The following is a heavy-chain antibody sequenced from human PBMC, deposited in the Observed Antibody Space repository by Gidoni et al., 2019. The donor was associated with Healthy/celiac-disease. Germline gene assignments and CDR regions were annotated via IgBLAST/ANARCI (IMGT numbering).Heavy chain of an antibody. Sequence: QVQLVQSGAEVQKPGASVKVSCKASGYTFTGYYMHWVRQAPGQGLEWMGWINPNRGGTNYAQKFQGRVTMTRDTSISTAYMELSRLRSDDTAVYYCARVQVDYYDSSGYYYWGQGTLVTVSS. CDR3: ARVQVDYYDSSGYYY. CDR2: INPNRGGT. V-gene: IGHV1-2*02. D-gene: IGHD3-22*01. CDR1: GYTFTGYY. J-gene: IGHJ4*02.